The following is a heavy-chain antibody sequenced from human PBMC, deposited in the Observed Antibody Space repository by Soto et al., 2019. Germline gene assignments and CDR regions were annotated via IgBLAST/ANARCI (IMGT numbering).Heavy chain of an antibody. Sequence: AVKVSCKASGGTFSSNPISWMRQAPGQGLEWMGGTIPTFGAGSYAQRFQGRLTITADKSTNTAYMELSSLRPEDTAVYYCARRQTSGYNRYFDSWGQGTLVTVSS. D-gene: IGHD5-12*01. CDR2: TIPTFGAG. CDR1: GGTFSSNP. CDR3: ARRQTSGYNRYFDS. J-gene: IGHJ4*02. V-gene: IGHV1-69*06.